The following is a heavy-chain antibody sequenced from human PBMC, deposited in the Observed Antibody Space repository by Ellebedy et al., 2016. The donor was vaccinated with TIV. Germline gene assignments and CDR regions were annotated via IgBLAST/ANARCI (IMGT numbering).Heavy chain of an antibody. J-gene: IGHJ4*02. CDR2: IKSKTDGGTT. V-gene: IGHV3-15*01. Sequence: GESLKISXAASGFTFSNAWMSWVRQAPGKGLEWVGRIKSKTDGGTTDYAAPVKGRFTISRDDSKNTLYLQMNSLKTEDTAVYYCTTDVPSYGDGGYFDYWGQGTLVTVSS. CDR1: GFTFSNAW. D-gene: IGHD4-17*01. CDR3: TTDVPSYGDGGYFDY.